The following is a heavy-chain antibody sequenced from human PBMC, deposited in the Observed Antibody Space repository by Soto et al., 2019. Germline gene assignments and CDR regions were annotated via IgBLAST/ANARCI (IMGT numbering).Heavy chain of an antibody. V-gene: IGHV1-2*04. CDR1: GYTFTGYY. Sequence: APVKVSCKASGYTFTGYYMHWVRQAPGQGLEWMGWINPNSGCTNYAQKFQGWVTMTRDTSISTDYMELRRLRSDDTAVYYCARGLDDILTGYSYYYYYYGIEVWGKGTTVTVSS. CDR2: INPNSGCT. J-gene: IGHJ6*04. CDR3: ARGLDDILTGYSYYYYYYGIEV. D-gene: IGHD3-9*01.